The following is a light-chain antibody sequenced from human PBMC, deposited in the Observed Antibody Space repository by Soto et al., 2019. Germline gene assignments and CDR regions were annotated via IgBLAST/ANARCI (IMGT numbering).Light chain of an antibody. V-gene: IGKV3-15*01. CDR3: QQRNVWPPVT. J-gene: IGKJ5*01. CDR2: GAS. Sequence: EIVMTQSPATLSVSPGERATLSCRASQSVSSKLAWYQQKPGQAPRLLIYGASTRATGIPARFSGSGSGTDFTLTISSLEPEDSAVYYCQQRNVWPPVTFGQGTRLEIK. CDR1: QSVSSK.